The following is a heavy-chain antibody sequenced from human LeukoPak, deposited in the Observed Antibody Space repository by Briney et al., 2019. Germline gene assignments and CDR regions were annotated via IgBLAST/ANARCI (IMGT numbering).Heavy chain of an antibody. CDR2: IYSGGST. J-gene: IGHJ3*02. CDR3: ARDPRLDDAFDI. V-gene: IGHV3-66*01. D-gene: IGHD3-22*01. Sequence: GGSLRLSCAASGFTVSSNYMSWVRQAPGKGLEWVSVIYSGGSTYYADSVKGRFTISRDNSKNTLYLQMNSLRAEDTAVYYCARDPRLDDAFDIWGQGTMVTVSS. CDR1: GFTVSSNY.